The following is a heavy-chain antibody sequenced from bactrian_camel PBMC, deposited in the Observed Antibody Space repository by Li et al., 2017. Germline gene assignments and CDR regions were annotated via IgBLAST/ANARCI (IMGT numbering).Heavy chain of an antibody. Sequence: VQLVESGGGSVQAGGSLRLSCEAPGYTDSVNFMGWFRQAPGKEREGVATIYTKDRPEYSASVRGRFTISRDDAENTLSLQMDTLRPEDTAMYYCAAARLGGDYCHIGVSWRFFSARGQGTQVTVS. CDR2: IYTKDRP. CDR3: AAARLGGDYCHIGVSWRFFSA. V-gene: IGHV3S53*01. D-gene: IGHD1*01. CDR1: GYTDSVNF. J-gene: IGHJ4*01.